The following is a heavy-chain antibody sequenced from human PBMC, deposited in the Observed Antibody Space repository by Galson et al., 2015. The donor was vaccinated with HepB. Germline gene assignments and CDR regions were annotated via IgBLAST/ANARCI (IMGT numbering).Heavy chain of an antibody. J-gene: IGHJ4*02. CDR3: ARGSRWGPTYSSSWYGGYFDY. D-gene: IGHD6-13*01. V-gene: IGHV4-34*01. Sequence: LSLTCAVYGGSFSGYYWSWIRQPPGKGLEWIGEINHSGSTNYNPSLKSRVTISVDTSKNQFSLKLSSVTAADTAVYYCARGSRWGPTYSSSWYGGYFDYWGQGTLVTVSS. CDR2: INHSGST. CDR1: GGSFSGYY.